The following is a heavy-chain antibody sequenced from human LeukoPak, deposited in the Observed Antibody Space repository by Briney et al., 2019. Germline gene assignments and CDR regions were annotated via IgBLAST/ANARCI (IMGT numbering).Heavy chain of an antibody. V-gene: IGHV3-23*01. CDR2: ISGSGGST. J-gene: IGHJ4*02. CDR1: GFTFSTYA. D-gene: IGHD3-22*01. Sequence: NPGGSLRLSCAASGFTFSTYAMSWVRQAPGKGLEWVSAISGSGGSTYYADSVKGRFTISRDNSKNTLYLQMNSLRAEHTAVYYCAKTVDSSGYLFDYWGQGTLVTVSS. CDR3: AKTVDSSGYLFDY.